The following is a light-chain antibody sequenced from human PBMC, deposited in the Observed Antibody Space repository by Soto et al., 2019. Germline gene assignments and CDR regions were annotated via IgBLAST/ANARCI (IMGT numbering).Light chain of an antibody. J-gene: IGKJ1*01. CDR3: QQYNSYST. Sequence: DIQMTQSPSTLSASVGDRVTITCRASQSISTWLAWYQQKPGKAPKFLIFDGSSLQSGVPSRFSGSGSGTEFTLTISSLQPDDFATYYCQQYNSYSTFGQGTKVDI. CDR2: DGS. CDR1: QSISTW. V-gene: IGKV1-5*01.